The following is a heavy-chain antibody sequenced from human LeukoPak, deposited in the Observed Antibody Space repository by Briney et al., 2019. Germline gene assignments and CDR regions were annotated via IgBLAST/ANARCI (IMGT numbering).Heavy chain of an antibody. CDR2: IYSGGNT. CDR3: ARDRGNGIAAAGDY. J-gene: IGHJ4*02. V-gene: IGHV3-66*01. D-gene: IGHD6-13*01. Sequence: GGSLRLSCAASGLTVSSNYMSWVRQAPGKGLEWVSIIYSGGNTYYADSVKGRFTISRDNSKNTLFLQMNSLRAEDTAVYYCARDRGNGIAAAGDYWGQGTLVTVSS. CDR1: GLTVSSNY.